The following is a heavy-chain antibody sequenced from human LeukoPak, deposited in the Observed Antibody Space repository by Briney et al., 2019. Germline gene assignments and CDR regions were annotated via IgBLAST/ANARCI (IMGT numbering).Heavy chain of an antibody. CDR3: ARPMRMIFGVVITPDY. CDR2: IYPGDSDT. J-gene: IGHJ4*02. CDR1: GYSFTSYW. V-gene: IGHV5-51*01. D-gene: IGHD3-3*01. Sequence: GESLKISCKGSGYSFTSYWIGWVRQMPGKGLEWMGIIYPGDSDTRYSPSFQGQVTISADKSISTAYLQWSSLKASDTAMYYCARPMRMIFGVVITPDYWGQGTLVTVSS.